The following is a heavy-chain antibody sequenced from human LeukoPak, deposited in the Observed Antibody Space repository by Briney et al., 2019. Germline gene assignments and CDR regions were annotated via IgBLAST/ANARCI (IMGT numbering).Heavy chain of an antibody. CDR2: INPSGGST. CDR3: ARVRSGVPAAYWYFDY. D-gene: IGHD2-2*01. CDR1: GYTFTSYY. V-gene: IGHV1-46*01. J-gene: IGHJ4*02. Sequence: ASVKVSCKASGYTFTSYYMHWVRQAPGQGLEWVGIINPSGGSTSYAQKFQGRVTMTRDTSTSTVYMELSSLRSEDTAVYYCARVRSGVPAAYWYFDYWGQGTLVTVSS.